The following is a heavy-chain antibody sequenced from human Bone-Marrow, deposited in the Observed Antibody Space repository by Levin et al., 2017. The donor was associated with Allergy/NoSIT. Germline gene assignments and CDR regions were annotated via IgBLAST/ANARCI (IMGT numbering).Heavy chain of an antibody. J-gene: IGHJ5*02. CDR1: GGSISSGFHY. CDR2: IYYSGST. Sequence: SETLSLTCSVSGGSISSGFHYWGWIRRPPGKGLEWIGTIYYSGSTYYNPSLRSRVTISVDMSKNHSSLKLSSVTAAATAFYYCAGQQYQVANRLDPWGQGTLVTVYS. CDR3: AGQQYQVANRLDP. V-gene: IGHV4-39*02. D-gene: IGHD4-11*01.